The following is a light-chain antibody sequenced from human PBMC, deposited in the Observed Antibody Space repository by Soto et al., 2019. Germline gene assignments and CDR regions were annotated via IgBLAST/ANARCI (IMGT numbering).Light chain of an antibody. CDR3: QHYGTSLWT. V-gene: IGKV3-20*01. J-gene: IGKJ1*01. CDR2: SVS. CDR1: QSVSGH. Sequence: EIVLTQSPGILSLSPGAGAPLSCRASQSVSGHLAWYQQKPGQAPRLLIYSVSSRATGIPDRFSGSGSGTDFTLTITRLEPEDFAVYYCQHYGTSLWTFGQGTKVDIK.